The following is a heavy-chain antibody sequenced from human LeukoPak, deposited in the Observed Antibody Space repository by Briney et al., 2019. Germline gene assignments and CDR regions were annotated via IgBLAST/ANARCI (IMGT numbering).Heavy chain of an antibody. J-gene: IGHJ5*02. D-gene: IGHD3-10*01. CDR2: INPNSGGT. CDR3: ARANMVRGVGLFFDRNWFDP. CDR1: GYTFNAYY. Sequence: ASVKVSCKTSGYTFNAYYMHWVRQAPGQGLEWMGWINPNSGGTNYAQKFQGRVTTTRDTSISTAYMELSGLRSDDTAVYYCARANMVRGVGLFFDRNWFDPWGQGTLVTVSS. V-gene: IGHV1-2*02.